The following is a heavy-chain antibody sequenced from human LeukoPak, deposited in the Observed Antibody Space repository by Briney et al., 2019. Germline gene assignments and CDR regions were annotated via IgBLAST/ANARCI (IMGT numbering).Heavy chain of an antibody. CDR2: ISAYNGNT. V-gene: IGHV1-18*01. Sequence: ASVKVSCKASGYTFTSYGISWVRQAPGQGLEWMGWISAYNGNTNYAQKLQGRVTMTTDTSTSTAYMELRSLRSDDTAVYYCARDGIYSSSWYRPHWGYWGQGTLVTVSS. CDR3: ARDGIYSSSWYRPHWGY. J-gene: IGHJ4*02. CDR1: GYTFTSYG. D-gene: IGHD6-13*01.